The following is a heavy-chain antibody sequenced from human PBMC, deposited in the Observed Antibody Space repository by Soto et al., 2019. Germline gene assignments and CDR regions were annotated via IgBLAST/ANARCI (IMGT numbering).Heavy chain of an antibody. D-gene: IGHD3-10*01. J-gene: IGHJ4*02. Sequence: SETLSLTCAVSGGSISSGGYSWSWIRQPPGKGLEWIGYIYHSGSTYYNPSLKSRVTISVDRSKNQFSLKLSSVTAADTAVYYCARGFYGSGSYIRQYYFDYWGQGTPVTVSS. CDR3: ARGFYGSGSYIRQYYFDY. V-gene: IGHV4-30-2*01. CDR1: GGSISSGGYS. CDR2: IYHSGST.